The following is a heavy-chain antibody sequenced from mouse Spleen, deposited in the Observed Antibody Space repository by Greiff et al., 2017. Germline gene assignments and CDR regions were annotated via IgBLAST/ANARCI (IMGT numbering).Heavy chain of an antibody. J-gene: IGHJ4*01. CDR1: GYSITSGYD. CDR3: ARGGYGNYVGAMDY. Sequence: VQLKQSGPGMVKPSQSLSLTCTVTGYSITSGYDWHWIRHFPGNKLEWMGYISYSGSTNYNPSLKSRISITHDTSKNHFFLKLNSVTTEDTATYYCARGGYGNYVGAMDYWGQGTSVTVSS. D-gene: IGHD2-10*02. CDR2: ISYSGST. V-gene: IGHV3-1*01.